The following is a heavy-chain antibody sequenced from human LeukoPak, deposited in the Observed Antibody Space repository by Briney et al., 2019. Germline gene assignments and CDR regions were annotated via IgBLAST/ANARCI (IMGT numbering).Heavy chain of an antibody. D-gene: IGHD6-19*01. CDR2: ISGSGGST. V-gene: IGHV3-23*01. J-gene: IGHJ3*02. CDR1: GFTFSSYA. Sequence: GGSLRLSCAASGFTFSSYAMSRVRQAPGKGLEWVSAISGSGGSTYYADSVKGRFTISRDNSKNTLYLQMNSLRAEDTAVYYCANPVAVAGTEDAFDIWGQGTMVTVSS. CDR3: ANPVAVAGTEDAFDI.